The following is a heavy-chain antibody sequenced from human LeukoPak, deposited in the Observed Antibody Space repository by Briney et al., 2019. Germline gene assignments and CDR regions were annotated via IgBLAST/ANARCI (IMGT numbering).Heavy chain of an antibody. J-gene: IGHJ4*02. CDR3: AKAPVTTCRGAFCYPFDY. Sequence: GGSLRLSCAASGFSFRSYAMSWVRQAPGKGLEWVSAISGSGTNTYYADSVKGRFTISRDNSKNTLYLQMNSLRAEDTAVYYCAKAPVTTCRGAFCYPFDYWGQGTLVTVSS. CDR1: GFSFRSYA. V-gene: IGHV3-23*01. D-gene: IGHD2-15*01. CDR2: ISGSGTNT.